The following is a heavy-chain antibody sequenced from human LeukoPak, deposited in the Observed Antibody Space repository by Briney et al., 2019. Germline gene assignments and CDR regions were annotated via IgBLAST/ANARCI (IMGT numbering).Heavy chain of an antibody. D-gene: IGHD6-6*01. CDR1: GGSITSGGYY. CDR2: IYHSGST. Sequence: SRTLSLTCTVSGGSITSGGYYWSWIRQHPGKGLEWIGYIYHSGSTYYNPSLKSRVTISVDRSKNQFSLKLSSVTAADTAVYYCARTSIAARRANAFGIWGLGTMVTVSS. V-gene: IGHV4-30-2*01. CDR3: ARTSIAARRANAFGI. J-gene: IGHJ3*02.